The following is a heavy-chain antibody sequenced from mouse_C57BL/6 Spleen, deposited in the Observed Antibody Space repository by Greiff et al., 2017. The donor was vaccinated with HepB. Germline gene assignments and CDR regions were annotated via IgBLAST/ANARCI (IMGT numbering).Heavy chain of an antibody. CDR2: ISSGSSTI. Sequence: EVKVVESGGGLVKPGGSLKLSCAASGFTFSDYGMHWVRQAPEKGLEWVAYISSGSSTIYYADTVKGRFTISRDNAKNTLFLQMTSLRSEDTAMYYCAKYGSSFYWYFDVWGTGTTVTVSS. CDR3: AKYGSSFYWYFDV. CDR1: GFTFSDYG. D-gene: IGHD1-1*01. V-gene: IGHV5-17*01. J-gene: IGHJ1*03.